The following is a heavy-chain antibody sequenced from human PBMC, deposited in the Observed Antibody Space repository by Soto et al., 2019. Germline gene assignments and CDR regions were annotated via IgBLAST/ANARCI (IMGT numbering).Heavy chain of an antibody. CDR1: GGAIISYY. CDR3: ARDHGRYSYID. D-gene: IGHD5-18*01. J-gene: IGHJ1*01. Sequence: HVQLQESGPGLVKPSATLSLTCTVSGGAIISYYWSWIRQPPGKGLEGIGHIYYSGSTNYNTSLRSRVTISADTSKNQLSLKLTSVTAADTAVYYGARDHGRYSYIDWGQGTMVIVSS. V-gene: IGHV4-59*12. CDR2: IYYSGST.